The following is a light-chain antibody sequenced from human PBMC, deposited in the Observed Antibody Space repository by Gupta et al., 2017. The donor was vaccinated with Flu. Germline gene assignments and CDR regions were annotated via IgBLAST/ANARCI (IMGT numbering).Light chain of an antibody. CDR3: QQYNNWPPLT. CDR2: GAS. CDR1: QSVRSN. J-gene: IGKJ4*01. Sequence: ANLSVSPGERATLSCRASQSVRSNLAWYKQKPGQAPRLLIYGASTRDTGIPARFSGSGFGTELTLTISSRQSEDFAVYYCQQYNNWPPLTFGGGTKVEIK. V-gene: IGKV3-15*01.